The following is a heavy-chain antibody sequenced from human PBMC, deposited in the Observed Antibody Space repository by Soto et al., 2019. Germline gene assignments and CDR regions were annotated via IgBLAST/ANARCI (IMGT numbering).Heavy chain of an antibody. V-gene: IGHV3-30*18. CDR1: GFTFSSYG. J-gene: IGHJ4*02. D-gene: IGHD1-26*01. CDR3: AKVAGATPPPDFDY. Sequence: WSLRLSCAASGFTFSSYGMHWVRQAPGKGLEWVAVISYDGSNKYYADSVKGRFTISRDNSKNTLYLQMNSLRAEDTAVYYCAKVAGATPPPDFDYWGQGTLVTVSS. CDR2: ISYDGSNK.